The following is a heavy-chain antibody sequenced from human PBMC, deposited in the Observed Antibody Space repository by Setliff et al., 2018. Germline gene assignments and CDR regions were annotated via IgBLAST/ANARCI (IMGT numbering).Heavy chain of an antibody. CDR3: ARAGLAAAGRKGVFDH. D-gene: IGHD6-25*01. Sequence: ASVKVSCKASGYTLSSYYMHWVRQAPGQGPEWVGIINPGGGSASLAQKFQGRVTMTRDVSTSTVYLELNSLTSDDTAVYYCARAGLAAAGRKGVFDHWGQGTLVTVSS. CDR2: INPGGGSA. J-gene: IGHJ4*02. V-gene: IGHV1-46*01. CDR1: GYTLSSYY.